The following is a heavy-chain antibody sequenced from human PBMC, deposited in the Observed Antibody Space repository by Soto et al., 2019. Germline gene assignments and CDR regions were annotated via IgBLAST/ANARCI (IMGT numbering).Heavy chain of an antibody. J-gene: IGHJ6*02. CDR3: ARDPSVVVTAHRAYYYSGMDV. CDR1: GFTFSSYS. Sequence: EVQLVESGGGLVKPGGSLRLSCAASGFTFSSYSMNWVRQAPGKGLEWVSSISSSSSYIYYADSVKGRFTISRDNAKNALYVQMNSLRAEDTAVYYCARDPSVVVTAHRAYYYSGMDVWGQGTTVTVSS. V-gene: IGHV3-21*01. D-gene: IGHD2-21*02. CDR2: ISSSSSYI.